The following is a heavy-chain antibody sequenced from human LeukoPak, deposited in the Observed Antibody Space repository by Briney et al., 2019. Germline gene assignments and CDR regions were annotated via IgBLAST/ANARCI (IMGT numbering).Heavy chain of an antibody. D-gene: IGHD5-24*01. V-gene: IGHV4-31*03. CDR1: GDSVSSDAY. Sequence: PSETLSLTCTLSGDSVSSDAYWSWIRPYPGKGLEWIGYIYYSGNVHYNPSLKSRVVISEDSSNNHFSLRLSSVTAADTAVYYCARGAYVEMGTIDGHFDYWGQGTLVTVSP. CDR2: IYYSGNV. CDR3: ARGAYVEMGTIDGHFDY. J-gene: IGHJ4*02.